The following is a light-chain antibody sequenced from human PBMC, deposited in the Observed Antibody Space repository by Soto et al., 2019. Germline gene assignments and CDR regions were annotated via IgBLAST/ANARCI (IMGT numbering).Light chain of an antibody. CDR3: GAWDDSLNGLV. V-gene: IGLV1-36*01. Sequence: QSVLTQPPSVSEGPGQRVTISCSGSTSNIGKNTVNWYQQLPGEAPKLFIYDADLLASGVSDRFSGSKSGTSASLAISGLQCGDEADYYCGAWDDSLNGLVFGGGTKLTVL. CDR2: DAD. J-gene: IGLJ2*01. CDR1: TSNIGKNT.